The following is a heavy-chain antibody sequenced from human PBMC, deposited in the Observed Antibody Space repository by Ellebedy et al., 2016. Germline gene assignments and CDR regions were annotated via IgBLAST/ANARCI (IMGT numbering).Heavy chain of an antibody. J-gene: IGHJ4*02. D-gene: IGHD1-1*01. V-gene: IGHV4-34*01. CDR2: INHSGYT. Sequence: GSLRLXCAVYGGSVSGYFWTWIRQPPGKGLEWIGEINHSGYTNYNPSLKSRVTISVDPSKNQFSLKLSSVTAADTAMYYCAREGGDDGGTRSDYWGQGTLVAVSS. CDR3: AREGGDDGGTRSDY. CDR1: GGSVSGYF.